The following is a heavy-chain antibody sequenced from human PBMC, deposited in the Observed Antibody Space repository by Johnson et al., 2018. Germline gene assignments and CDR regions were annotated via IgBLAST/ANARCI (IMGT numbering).Heavy chain of an antibody. D-gene: IGHD3-10*01. V-gene: IGHV3-7*01. CDR3: ARCLLLCFGEYYDAFDI. Sequence: VQLVESGGGLVQPGGSLRLSCAASGFTFSSYWMSWVRQAPGKGLEWVANIKQDGSEKYYVDSVKGRFTISRDNAKNSLYLQMNSLRAEDTAVYYCARCLLLCFGEYYDAFDIWGQGTMVTVSS. J-gene: IGHJ3*02. CDR1: GFTFSSYW. CDR2: IKQDGSEK.